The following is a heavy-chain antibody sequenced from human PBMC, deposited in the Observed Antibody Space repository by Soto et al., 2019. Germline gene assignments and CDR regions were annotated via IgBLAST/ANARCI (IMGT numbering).Heavy chain of an antibody. Sequence: EVQLVESGGGLVQPGGSLRLSCTASGFTFSVYWMSWVRQAAGKGLEWVANIKSDGSEKYYVDSVKGRFTISRDNAKNSLFLQMNSLRAENTAISFCARGTGYYDCWTGYYVISWGQGTLVNVSS. CDR1: GFTFSVYW. J-gene: IGHJ5*02. CDR2: IKSDGSEK. V-gene: IGHV3-7*05. CDR3: ARGTGYYDCWTGYYVIS. D-gene: IGHD3-3*01.